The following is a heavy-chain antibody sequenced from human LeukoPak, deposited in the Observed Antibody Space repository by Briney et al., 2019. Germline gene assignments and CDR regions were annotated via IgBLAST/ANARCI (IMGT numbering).Heavy chain of an antibody. CDR3: GKDLERATIRAFDY. CDR2: ISGSGGST. Sequence: GGSLRLSCAASGFTFSSYAMSWVRQAPGKGLEWVSAISGSGGSTYYADSVKGRFTISRDNSKNTLYLQMNSLRAEDTAVYYCGKDLERATIRAFDYWGQGTLVTVSS. CDR1: GFTFSSYA. V-gene: IGHV3-23*01. J-gene: IGHJ4*02. D-gene: IGHD5-24*01.